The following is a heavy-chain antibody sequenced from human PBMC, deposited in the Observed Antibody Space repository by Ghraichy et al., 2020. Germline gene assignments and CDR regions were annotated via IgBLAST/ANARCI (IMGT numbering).Heavy chain of an antibody. D-gene: IGHD1-26*01. Sequence: ASVKVSCKVSGYTLTELSMHWVRQAPGKGLEWMGGFDPEDGETIYAQKFQGRVTMTEDTSTDTAYMELSSLRSEDTAVYYCATYEWELRWFDPWGQGTLVTVSS. V-gene: IGHV1-24*01. CDR3: ATYEWELRWFDP. CDR1: GYTLTELS. J-gene: IGHJ5*02. CDR2: FDPEDGET.